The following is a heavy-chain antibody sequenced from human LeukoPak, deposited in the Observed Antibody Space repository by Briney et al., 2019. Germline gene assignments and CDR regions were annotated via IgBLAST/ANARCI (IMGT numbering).Heavy chain of an antibody. CDR2: IYYSGST. CDR3: ARSSSTYYYYGMDV. CDR1: GGSISSSSYY. V-gene: IGHV4-39*01. J-gene: IGHJ6*02. Sequence: SETLSLTCTVSGGSISSSSYYWGWIRQPPGKGLEWIGSIYYSGSTYYNPSLKSRVTISVDTSKNQVSLKLSSVTAADTAVYYCARSSSTYYYYGMDVWGQGTTVTVSS. D-gene: IGHD6-13*01.